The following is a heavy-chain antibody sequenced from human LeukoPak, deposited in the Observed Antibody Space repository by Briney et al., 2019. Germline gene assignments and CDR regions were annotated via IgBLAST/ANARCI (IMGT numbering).Heavy chain of an antibody. CDR3: ASYGSGSLYYYYGMDV. CDR2: IYSGGST. V-gene: IGHV3-53*01. Sequence: PGGSLRLSCAASGFTVSSNYMSWVRQAPGKGLGWVSVIYSGGSTYYADSVKGRFTISRDNSKNTLYLQMNSLRAEDTAVYYCASYGSGSLYYYYGMDVWGQGTTVTVSS. J-gene: IGHJ6*02. D-gene: IGHD3-10*01. CDR1: GFTVSSNY.